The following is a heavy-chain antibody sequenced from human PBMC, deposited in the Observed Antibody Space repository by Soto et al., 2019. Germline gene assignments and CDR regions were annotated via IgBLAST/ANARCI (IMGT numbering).Heavy chain of an antibody. D-gene: IGHD2-21*02. CDR3: AKMVTWDGRGFYQGGFDC. CDR2: ISWNSGEI. Sequence: EMHLVESGGGLVQPGRSLTISCAASGFTFEDYAMHWVRQAPGKGLEWVSGISWNSGEIIYADCVRGRFTISRDNAKTSLYLQMNSLRPEDTALYYCAKMVTWDGRGFYQGGFDCWGQGTLVTVSS. J-gene: IGHJ4*02. V-gene: IGHV3-9*01. CDR1: GFTFEDYA.